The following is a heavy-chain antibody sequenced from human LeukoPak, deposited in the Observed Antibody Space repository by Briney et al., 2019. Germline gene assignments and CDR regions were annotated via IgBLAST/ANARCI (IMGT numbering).Heavy chain of an antibody. CDR1: GGSFSGYY. J-gene: IGHJ3*02. CDR3: ARRRSITMVRGVIITAFDI. V-gene: IGHV4-34*01. Sequence: SETLSLTCAVYGGSFSGYYWSWIRQPPGKGLEWIGEINHSGSTNYNPSLKSRVTLSVDTSKNQFSLKLSSVTAADTAVYYCARRRSITMVRGVIITAFDIWGQGTMVTVSS. CDR2: INHSGST. D-gene: IGHD3-10*01.